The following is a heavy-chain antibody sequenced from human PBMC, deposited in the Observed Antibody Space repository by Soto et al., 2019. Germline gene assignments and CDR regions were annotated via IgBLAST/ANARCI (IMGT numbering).Heavy chain of an antibody. D-gene: IGHD3-3*01. Sequence: QVQLVQSGAEVKKPGASVQVSCKTSGYTFTSYGISWVRQAPGQGLEWMGWIGAYNGNTNYAQKLQGRVTMTTDTSTSTAYMELRSLRSDDTAVYYGASDSPVLRFWEWLSNFDYWGQGTLVTVSS. CDR1: GYTFTSYG. V-gene: IGHV1-18*01. J-gene: IGHJ4*02. CDR3: ASDSPVLRFWEWLSNFDY. CDR2: IGAYNGNT.